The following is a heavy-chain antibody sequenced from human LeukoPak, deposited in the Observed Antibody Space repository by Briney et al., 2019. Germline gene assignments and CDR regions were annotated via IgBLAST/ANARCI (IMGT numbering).Heavy chain of an antibody. CDR3: ARSYDSSGYFQAFDY. Sequence: SETLSLTCAVYGGSFSGYYWSWIRQPPGKGLEWNGEINHSGSTNYNPSLKSRATISADTSKNQFSLNLSSVTAADTAVYYCARSYDSSGYFQAFDYWGQGTLVTVSS. V-gene: IGHV4-34*01. J-gene: IGHJ4*02. D-gene: IGHD3-22*01. CDR1: GGSFSGYY. CDR2: INHSGST.